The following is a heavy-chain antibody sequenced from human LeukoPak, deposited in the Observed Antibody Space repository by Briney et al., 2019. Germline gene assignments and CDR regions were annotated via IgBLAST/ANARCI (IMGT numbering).Heavy chain of an antibody. Sequence: GASVKVSCKASGYTFPGYNIHWVRQAPGQGREWMGWINPNSGNANYAQKFQGWVTMTRDTSISTAYMELSRLRSDDTAVYYCAGSPLYGSGSYPSDYWGQGTLVTVSS. D-gene: IGHD3-10*01. CDR1: GYTFPGYN. CDR3: AGSPLYGSGSYPSDY. J-gene: IGHJ4*02. CDR2: INPNSGNA. V-gene: IGHV1-2*04.